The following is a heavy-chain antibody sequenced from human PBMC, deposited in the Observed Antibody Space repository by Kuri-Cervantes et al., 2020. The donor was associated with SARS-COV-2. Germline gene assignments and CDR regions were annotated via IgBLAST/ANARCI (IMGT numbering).Heavy chain of an antibody. CDR1: GGTFSSYA. J-gene: IGHJ4*02. CDR2: IIPIFGTA. Sequence: SVKVSCKASGGTFSSYAISWVRQAPGQGLEWMGGIIPIFGTANYAQKFQGRVTVTADKSTSTAYMELSSLRSEDTAVYYCARDAIRDGYNEGYWGQGTLVTVSS. CDR3: ARDAIRDGYNEGY. D-gene: IGHD5-24*01. V-gene: IGHV1-69*06.